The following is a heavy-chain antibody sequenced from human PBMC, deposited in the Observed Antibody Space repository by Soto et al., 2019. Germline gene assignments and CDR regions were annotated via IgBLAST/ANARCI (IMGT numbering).Heavy chain of an antibody. D-gene: IGHD3-3*01. CDR2: IYYSGST. Sequence: SETLSLTCTVSGGSINDFYWSWIRQPPGKGLEWIGYIYYSGSTDYNPSLKGRVTISVDTSKNQFSLKLRSVTAADTAVYYCARVRDWFDPWGQGTLVTVSS. CDR1: GGSINDFY. CDR3: ARVRDWFDP. J-gene: IGHJ5*02. V-gene: IGHV4-59*12.